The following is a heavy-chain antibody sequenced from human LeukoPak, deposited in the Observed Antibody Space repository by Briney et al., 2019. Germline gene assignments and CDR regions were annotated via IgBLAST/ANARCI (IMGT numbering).Heavy chain of an antibody. CDR2: ICWNSGSI. J-gene: IGHJ4*02. D-gene: IGHD5-18*01. V-gene: IGHV3-9*01. CDR3: AKASSPDTAMVTVSDDTFDY. CDR1: GFTFDDYA. Sequence: GRSLRLSCAASGFTFDDYAMHWVRQAPGKGLEWVSGICWNSGSIGYADSVKGRFTISRDNAKNSLYLQMNSLRAEDTALYYCAKASSPDTAMVTVSDDTFDYWGQGTLVTVSS.